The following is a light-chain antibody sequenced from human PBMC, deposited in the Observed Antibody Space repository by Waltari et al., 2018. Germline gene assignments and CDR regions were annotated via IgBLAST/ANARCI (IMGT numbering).Light chain of an antibody. J-gene: IGKJ1*01. CDR1: QSVSSN. Sequence: EMVMTQSPATLSVSPGERATLSGWASQSVSSNVAWYQQKPGQAPRLLMYGASTRATGIPARFSGSGSGTEFTLTISSLQSEDFAVYYCQQYNNWPPMTFGQGTKVEIK. CDR3: QQYNNWPPMT. CDR2: GAS. V-gene: IGKV3-15*01.